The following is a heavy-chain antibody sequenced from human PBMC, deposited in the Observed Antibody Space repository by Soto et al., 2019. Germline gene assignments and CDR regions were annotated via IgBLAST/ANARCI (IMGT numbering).Heavy chain of an antibody. D-gene: IGHD3-10*01. CDR2: INSDGSST. CDR1: GFTFSSYW. J-gene: IGHJ6*02. V-gene: IGHV3-74*01. CDR3: ASSLSTMLSNLAGMDV. Sequence: GGSLRLSCAASGFTFSSYWMHWVRQAPGKGLVWVSRINSDGSSTSYADSVKGRFTISRDNAKNTLYLQMNSLRAEDTAVYYCASSLSTMLSNLAGMDVWGQGTTVTVSS.